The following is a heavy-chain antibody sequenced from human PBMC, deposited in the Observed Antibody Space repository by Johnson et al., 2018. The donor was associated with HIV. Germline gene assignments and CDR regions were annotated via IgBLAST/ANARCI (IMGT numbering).Heavy chain of an antibody. CDR3: ARDCTFGVANRRSPSCAFDI. J-gene: IGHJ3*02. V-gene: IGHV3-11*04. D-gene: IGHD3-3*01. CDR2: ISSSGNTI. CDR1: GFTFRDYY. Sequence: QVQLVESGGDLVKPGGSLRLSCAASGFTFRDYYMSWIRQAPGKGLEWVSYISSSGNTIYYADSVKGRFTISRDNAKNSLYLQMNSLRAEDTAVFYCARDCTFGVANRRSPSCAFDIWGQGTIVTVSS.